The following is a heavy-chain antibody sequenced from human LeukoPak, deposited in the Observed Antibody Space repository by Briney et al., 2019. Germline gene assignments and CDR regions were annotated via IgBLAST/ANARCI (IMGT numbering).Heavy chain of an antibody. CDR1: GFTFSSYG. Sequence: GGSLRLSCAASGFTFSSYGMSWVRQAPGKGLEWVSAISGSGGSTYYADSVKGRFTISRDNSKNTLYLQMNSLRAEDTAVYYCAKDKSLTVHLYYFDYWGQGTLVTVSS. V-gene: IGHV3-23*01. CDR3: AKDKSLTVHLYYFDY. J-gene: IGHJ4*02. D-gene: IGHD3-3*02. CDR2: ISGSGGST.